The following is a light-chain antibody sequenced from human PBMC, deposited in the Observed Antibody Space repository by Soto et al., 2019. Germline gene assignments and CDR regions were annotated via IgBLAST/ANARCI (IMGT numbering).Light chain of an antibody. CDR3: QVWNNSSDHRV. J-gene: IGLJ1*01. Sequence: SYELTQPPSVSVAPGKTARIICGGNNIGSKSVHWYQQKPGQAPVLVIYYDSDRPSRIPERFSGSNSGNTATLTISRVETGDEADYYCQVWNNSSDHRVFGTGTKVTVL. CDR2: YDS. CDR1: NIGSKS. V-gene: IGLV3-21*04.